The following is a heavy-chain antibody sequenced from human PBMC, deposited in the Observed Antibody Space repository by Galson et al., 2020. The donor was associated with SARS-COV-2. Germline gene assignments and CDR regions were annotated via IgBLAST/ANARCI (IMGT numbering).Heavy chain of an antibody. J-gene: IGHJ4*02. V-gene: IGHV1-24*01. CDR2: FDPEDGET. D-gene: IGHD3-22*01. Sequence: GESLKISCKVSRSTLTELSMHWVRQAPGKGLEWMGGFDPEDGETIYAQKFQGRVTMTEDTSTDTAYMELSSLRSEDTAVYYCATSFSYYYDSSGLDYWGQGTLVTVSS. CDR3: ATSFSYYYDSSGLDY. CDR1: RSTLTELS.